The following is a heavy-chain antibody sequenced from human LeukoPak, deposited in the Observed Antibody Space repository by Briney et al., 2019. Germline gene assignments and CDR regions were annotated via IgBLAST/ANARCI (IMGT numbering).Heavy chain of an antibody. CDR1: GGSISSSNW. D-gene: IGHD4-17*01. CDR3: ASLDYGDGSYYFDY. Sequence: SGTLSLTCAVSGGSISSSNWWSWVRQLPGKGLEWIGEIYHSGSTNYNPSLKSRVTISVDKSKNQFSLKLSSVTAADTAVYYCASLDYGDGSYYFDYWGQGTLVTVSS. J-gene: IGHJ4*02. CDR2: IYHSGST. V-gene: IGHV4-4*02.